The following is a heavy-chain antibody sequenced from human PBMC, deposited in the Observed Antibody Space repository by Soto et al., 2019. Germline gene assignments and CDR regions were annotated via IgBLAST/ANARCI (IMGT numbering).Heavy chain of an antibody. D-gene: IGHD3-16*01. CDR2: TSHNGIT. CDR3: ARGEIVMLD. J-gene: IGHJ4*02. V-gene: IGHV4-31*03. Sequence: QVQLQESGPGLVEPSETLSLTCTVSGGSMNNERSYWSWIRQSPGRGLEWIGYTSHNGITWYNPSLQSRVSISIDPSEDHFSLEMRSVTAADTAVYYCARGEIVMLDWGQGALVTVSS. CDR1: GGSMNNERSY.